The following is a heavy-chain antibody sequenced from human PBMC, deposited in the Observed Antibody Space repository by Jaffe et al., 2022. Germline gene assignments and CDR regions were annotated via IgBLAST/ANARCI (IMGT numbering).Heavy chain of an antibody. CDR3: ARYYDSSYNHDAFDI. D-gene: IGHD3-22*01. V-gene: IGHV4-38-2*01. CDR1: GYSISSGYY. J-gene: IGHJ3*02. CDR2: IYHSGST. Sequence: QVQLQESGPGLVKPSETLSLTCAVSGYSISSGYYWGWIRQPPGKGLEWIGSIYHSGSTYYNPSLKSRVTISVDTSKNQFSLKLSSVTAADTAVYYCARYYDSSYNHDAFDIWGQGTMVTVSS.